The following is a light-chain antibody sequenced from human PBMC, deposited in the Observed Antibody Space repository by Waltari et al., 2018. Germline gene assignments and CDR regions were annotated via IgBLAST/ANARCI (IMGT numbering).Light chain of an antibody. CDR2: VNSDGSH. CDR1: SGHSSNV. J-gene: IGLJ3*02. V-gene: IGLV4-69*01. Sequence: QLVLTQSPSASASLGASVKLTCTLSSGHSSNVVAWHQQPPEKGPRYLMKVNSDGSHSKGDDIPERFSGSSSGADRYLTVSSLQSEDEADYYCQTGGHGTWVFGGGTKLTVL. CDR3: QTGGHGTWV.